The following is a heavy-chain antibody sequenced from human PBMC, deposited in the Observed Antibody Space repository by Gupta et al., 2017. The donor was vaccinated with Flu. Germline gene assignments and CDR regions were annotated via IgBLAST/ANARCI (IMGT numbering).Heavy chain of an antibody. CDR2: IFSNDEK. D-gene: IGHD3-22*01. CDR3: ARIRDYYDSSGLFDY. J-gene: IGHJ4*02. Sequence: QPPGKALEWLAHIFSNDEKSYSTSLKSRLTISKDTSKSQVVLTMTNMDPVDTATYYCARIRDYYDSSGLFDYWGQGTLVTVSS. V-gene: IGHV2-26*01.